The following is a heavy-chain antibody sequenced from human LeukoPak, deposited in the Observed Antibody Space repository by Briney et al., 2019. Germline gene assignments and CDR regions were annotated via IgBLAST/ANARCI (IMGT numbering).Heavy chain of an antibody. J-gene: IGHJ5*02. V-gene: IGHV1-69*06. CDR3: ARAGIPGYCTNVTCSNWLDP. CDR2: IIPMFDTP. Sequence: ASVKVPCKASGDTFTTYAIIWVRQAPGQGLEWMGGIIPMFDTPNYAQRLQGRVTITADKSTKTAYMELTSLRSEDTAVYYCARAGIPGYCTNVTCSNWLDPWGQGTLVTVSS. CDR1: GDTFTTYA. D-gene: IGHD2-8*01.